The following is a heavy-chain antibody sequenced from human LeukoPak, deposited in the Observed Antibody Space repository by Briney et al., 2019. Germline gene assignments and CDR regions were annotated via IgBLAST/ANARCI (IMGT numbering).Heavy chain of an antibody. J-gene: IGHJ5*02. D-gene: IGHD3-9*01. Sequence: SETLSLTCAVYGGSFSGYYRSWIRQPPGKGLEWIGEINHSGSTNYNPSLKSRVTISVDTSKNQFSLKLSSVTAADTAVYYCARGHVLRYFDWFNWFDPWGQGTLVTVSS. CDR3: ARGHVLRYFDWFNWFDP. V-gene: IGHV4-34*01. CDR1: GGSFSGYY. CDR2: INHSGST.